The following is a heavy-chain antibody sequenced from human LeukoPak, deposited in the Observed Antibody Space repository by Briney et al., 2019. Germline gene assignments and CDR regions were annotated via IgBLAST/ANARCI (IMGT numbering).Heavy chain of an antibody. CDR2: IYSGGNIYT. V-gene: IGHV3-53*01. D-gene: IGHD4/OR15-4a*01. J-gene: IGHJ3*02. Sequence: PGGSLRLSCAASGFTVSSNYMSWVRQAPGKGLEWVSVIYSGGNIYTYYADSVKGRFTISRDNSKNTLYLQMNSLRVEDTAVYYCVREGDYIGDAFDIWGQGTMVTVSS. CDR3: VREGDYIGDAFDI. CDR1: GFTVSSNY.